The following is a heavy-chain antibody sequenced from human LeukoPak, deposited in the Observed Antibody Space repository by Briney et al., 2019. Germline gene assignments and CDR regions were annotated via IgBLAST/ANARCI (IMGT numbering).Heavy chain of an antibody. D-gene: IGHD5-18*01. CDR1: GYTCTCYG. CDR2: INAYNGNT. V-gene: IGHV1-18*01. J-gene: IGHJ4*02. CDR3: ASGGYSYGSAIDY. Sequence: ASVTVSCKSSGYTCTCYGISWVRQPPGQGLEWMGWINAYNGNTNYAQKLQGRVTMTTDTSTSTAYMEMRSLRSDDTAVYYCASGGYSYGSAIDYWGQGTLVTVSS.